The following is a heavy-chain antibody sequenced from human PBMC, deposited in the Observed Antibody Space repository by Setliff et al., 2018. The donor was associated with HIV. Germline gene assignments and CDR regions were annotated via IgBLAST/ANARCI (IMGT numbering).Heavy chain of an antibody. D-gene: IGHD2-2*01. CDR2: IYSDGTT. Sequence: GGSLRLSCVASGFSVNSNYMAWVRQAPGKGLEWVSTIYSDGTTYHADSVKGRFTLSRDNSKNTLFLQMNSLRPEDTAVFYCARLRLFSSALDYWGQGTLVTVSS. CDR1: GFSVNSNY. V-gene: IGHV3-53*05. CDR3: ARLRLFSSALDY. J-gene: IGHJ4*02.